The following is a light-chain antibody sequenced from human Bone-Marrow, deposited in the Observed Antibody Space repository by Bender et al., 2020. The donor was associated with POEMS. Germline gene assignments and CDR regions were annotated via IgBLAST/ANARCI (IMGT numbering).Light chain of an antibody. J-gene: IGLJ2*01. Sequence: SALTQPASVSGSPGQSITISCTGTNNDVGAYNFVSWYQQHPGKAPKLIIYEVSKRPSGVSHRFSGSKSGKTASLTVSGLQADDEADYYCTSYAGSDNLVFGGGTKLTVL. V-gene: IGLV2-8*01. CDR1: NNDVGAYNF. CDR3: TSYAGSDNLV. CDR2: EVS.